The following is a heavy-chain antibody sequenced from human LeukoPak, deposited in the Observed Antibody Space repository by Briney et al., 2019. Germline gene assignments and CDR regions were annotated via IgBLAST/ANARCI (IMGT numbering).Heavy chain of an antibody. CDR1: GGSFSGYY. J-gene: IGHJ6*02. D-gene: IGHD5-12*01. CDR2: INHSGST. V-gene: IGHV4-34*01. CDR3: ARGWIPSYYYGMDV. Sequence: SETLSLTCAVYGGSFSGYYWSWIRQPPGKGLEWIGEINHSGSTNYNPSLKSRVTISVDTSKNQFSLKLSSVTAADTAVYYCARGWIPSYYYGMDVWGQGTTVTVS.